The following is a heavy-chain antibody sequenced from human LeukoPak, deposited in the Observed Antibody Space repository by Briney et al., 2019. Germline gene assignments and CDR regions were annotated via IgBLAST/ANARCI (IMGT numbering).Heavy chain of an antibody. CDR3: ARDLLI. D-gene: IGHD3-22*01. CDR2: IKQDGNGK. V-gene: IGHV3-7*01. J-gene: IGHJ4*02. CDR1: GFTFSDYW. Sequence: GGSLRLSCAASGFTFSDYWMSWVRQAPGKGLEWVANIKQDGNGKYYVDSVKGRFTISRDNAKNSLFLQMNSLRAEDTAVYYCARDLLIGGQGTLVTVSS.